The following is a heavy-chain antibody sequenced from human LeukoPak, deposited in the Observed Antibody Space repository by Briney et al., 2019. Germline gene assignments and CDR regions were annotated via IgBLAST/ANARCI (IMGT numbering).Heavy chain of an antibody. Sequence: GGSLRLSCAASGFTFSSYGMHWVRQDPGKWLEWVAVIWYDGSNKYYADSVKGRFTISRDNSKNTLYLQMNSLRAEDTAVYYCARDSAPPYFNQPYYYGMDVWGQGTTVIVSS. CDR1: GFTFSSYG. V-gene: IGHV3-33*01. J-gene: IGHJ6*02. CDR2: IWYDGSNK. D-gene: IGHD1-14*01. CDR3: ARDSAPPYFNQPYYYGMDV.